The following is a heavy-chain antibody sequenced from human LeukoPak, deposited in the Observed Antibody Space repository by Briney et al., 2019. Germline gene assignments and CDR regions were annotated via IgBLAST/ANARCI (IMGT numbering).Heavy chain of an antibody. CDR1: GGSISISSYY. V-gene: IGHV4-39*07. D-gene: IGHD6-19*01. CDR3: ARVLRQWLNYYYYYMDV. CDR2: IYYSGST. J-gene: IGHJ6*03. Sequence: SETLSLTCIVSGGSISISSYYWGWLRQPPGKGLEWIGSIYYSGSTYYNPSLKSRVTISVDTSKNQFSLKLRSVTAADTAVYYCARVLRQWLNYYYYYMDVWGKGTTVTVSS.